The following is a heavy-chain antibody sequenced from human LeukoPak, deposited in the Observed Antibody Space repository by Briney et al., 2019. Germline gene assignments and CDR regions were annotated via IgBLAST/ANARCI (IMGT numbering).Heavy chain of an antibody. CDR3: ARVQACSSTSCYFGSFDY. CDR1: GFTFSSYA. V-gene: IGHV3-11*04. J-gene: IGHJ4*02. CDR2: ISSSGSTI. Sequence: GGSLRLSCAASGFTFSSYAMSWIRQAPGKGLEWVSYISSSGSTIYYADSVKGRFTISRDNAKNSLYLQMNSLRAEDTAVYYCARVQACSSTSCYFGSFDYWGQGTLVTVSS. D-gene: IGHD2-2*01.